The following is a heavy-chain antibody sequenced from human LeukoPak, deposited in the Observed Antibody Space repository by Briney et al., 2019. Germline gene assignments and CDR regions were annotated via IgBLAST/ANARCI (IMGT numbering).Heavy chain of an antibody. CDR1: GGSINSSNW. V-gene: IGHV4-4*02. Sequence: SETLSLNCAVSGGSINSSNWWSWVRQPPGEGLEWIGDIYHSGSINYNPSLKSRVTVSVDTSKNQFSLKLSSVTAADTAVYYCARFPGSAEYRHYYYMDVWGKGTTVTVSS. CDR3: ARFPGSAEYRHYYYMDV. D-gene: IGHD2-15*01. J-gene: IGHJ6*03. CDR2: IYHSGSI.